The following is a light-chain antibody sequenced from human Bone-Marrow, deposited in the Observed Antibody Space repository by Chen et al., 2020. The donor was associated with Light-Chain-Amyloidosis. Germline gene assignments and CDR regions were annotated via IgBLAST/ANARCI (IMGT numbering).Light chain of an antibody. CDR3: QSADSSGTYEVI. CDR1: DLPTKY. Sequence: SYELTQPPSVSVSPGQTARITCSGDDLPTKYAYWYQQKPGQAPVPVIHRDTEGPSGIPELFSGSSSGTTATLTSSGVQAEDEADYHCQSADSSGTYEVIFGGGTKLTVL. J-gene: IGLJ2*01. V-gene: IGLV3-25*03. CDR2: RDT.